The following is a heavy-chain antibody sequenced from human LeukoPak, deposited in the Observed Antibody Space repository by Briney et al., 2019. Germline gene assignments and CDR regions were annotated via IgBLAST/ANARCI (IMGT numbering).Heavy chain of an antibody. CDR3: ARGGIAVAAPTGY. V-gene: IGHV3-30-3*01. Sequence: GGSLRLSCAASGFTFSSYAMHWVRQAPGKGLEWVAVISYDGSNKYYADSVKGRFTISRDNSKNTLYLQMNGLRAEDTAVYYCARGGIAVAAPTGYWGQGTLVTVSS. J-gene: IGHJ4*02. CDR2: ISYDGSNK. D-gene: IGHD6-19*01. CDR1: GFTFSSYA.